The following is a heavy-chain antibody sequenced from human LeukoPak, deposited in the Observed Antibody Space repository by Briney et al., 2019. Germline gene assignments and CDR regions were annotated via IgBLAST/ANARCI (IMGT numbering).Heavy chain of an antibody. CDR1: GFTVSSNY. CDR2: IYSGGST. Sequence: GGSLRLSCAASGFTVSSNYMTWVRQAPGEGLEWVSLIYSGGSTIYADSVKGRFTISRDNSKNTVYLQMNSLRAEDTAVYYCARDRSGDSTAYYTDYWGQGTLVTVSS. CDR3: ARDRSGDSTAYYTDY. J-gene: IGHJ4*02. V-gene: IGHV3-66*01. D-gene: IGHD3-22*01.